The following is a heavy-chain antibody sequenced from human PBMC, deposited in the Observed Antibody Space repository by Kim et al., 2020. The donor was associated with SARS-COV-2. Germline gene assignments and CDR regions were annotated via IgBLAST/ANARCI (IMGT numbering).Heavy chain of an antibody. CDR1: GYTFTSYG. V-gene: IGHV1-18*01. CDR3: ASLNDDCSGGSCWANWFDP. Sequence: ASVKVSCKASGYTFTSYGISWVRQAPGQGLEWMGWISAYNGNTNYAQKLQGRVTMTTDTSTSTAYMELRSLRSDDTAVYYCASLNDDCSGGSCWANWFDPWGQGTLVTVSS. J-gene: IGHJ5*02. CDR2: ISAYNGNT. D-gene: IGHD2-15*01.